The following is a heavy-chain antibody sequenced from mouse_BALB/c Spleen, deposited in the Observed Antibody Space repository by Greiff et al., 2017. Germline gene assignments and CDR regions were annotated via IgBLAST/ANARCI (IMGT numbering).Heavy chain of an antibody. J-gene: IGHJ1*01. CDR1: GYTFTSYN. CDR3: ARGNYYGSSYVGDFDV. V-gene: IGHV1-12*01. Sequence: QVQLKQPGAELVKPGASVKMSCKASGYTFTSYNMHWVKQTPGQGLEWIGAIYPGNGDTSYNQKFKGKATLTADKSSSTAYMQLSSLTSEDSAVYYCARGNYYGSSYVGDFDVWGAGTTVTVSS. D-gene: IGHD1-1*01. CDR2: IYPGNGDT.